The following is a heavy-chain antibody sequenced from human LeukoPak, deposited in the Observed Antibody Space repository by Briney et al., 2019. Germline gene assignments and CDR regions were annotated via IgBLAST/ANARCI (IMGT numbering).Heavy chain of an antibody. V-gene: IGHV3-21*01. J-gene: IGHJ5*02. D-gene: IGHD6-13*01. CDR2: ISSSSSYI. CDR1: GFTFSSYS. CDR3: ARDGGSWSDWFDP. Sequence: GGSLRLSCAGSGFTFSSYSMNWVRQAPGKGLEWVSSISSSSSYIYYADSVKGRFTISRDNAKNSLYLQMNSLRAEDTAVYYCARDGGSWSDWFDPWGQGTLVTVSS.